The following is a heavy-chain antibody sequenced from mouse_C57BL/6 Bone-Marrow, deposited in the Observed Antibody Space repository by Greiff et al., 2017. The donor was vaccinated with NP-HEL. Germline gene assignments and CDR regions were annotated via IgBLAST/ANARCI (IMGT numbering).Heavy chain of an antibody. Sequence: QVQLKESGAELARPGASVKLSCKASGYTFTSYGISWVKQRTGQGLEWIGEIYPRSGNTYYNEKFKGKATLTADKSSSTAYMELRSLTSEDSAVYFCARFDYDGDWYFDVWGTGTTVTVSS. D-gene: IGHD2-4*01. J-gene: IGHJ1*03. CDR1: GYTFTSYG. CDR2: IYPRSGNT. V-gene: IGHV1-81*01. CDR3: ARFDYDGDWYFDV.